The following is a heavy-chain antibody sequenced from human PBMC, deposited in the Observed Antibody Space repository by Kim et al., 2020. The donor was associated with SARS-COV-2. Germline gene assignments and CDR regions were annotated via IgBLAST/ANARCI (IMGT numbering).Heavy chain of an antibody. D-gene: IGHD3-10*02. CDR1: GFSVSNYW. Sequence: GALRLSCAASGFSVSNYWINWVRHAPGKGLVWVSRISSDGRYTHYADSVKGRFTLSRDNAENTLFLQMNSLRAEDTAVYYCARGMFSSGFDVWGQGTTVTVSS. J-gene: IGHJ6*02. V-gene: IGHV3-74*01. CDR3: ARGMFSSGFDV. CDR2: ISSDGRYT.